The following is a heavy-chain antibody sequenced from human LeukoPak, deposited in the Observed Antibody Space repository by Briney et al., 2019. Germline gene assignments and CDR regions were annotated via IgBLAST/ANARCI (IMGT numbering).Heavy chain of an antibody. V-gene: IGHV1-2*02. CDR3: ARGRASLTAWFVP. J-gene: IGHJ5*02. CDR1: GYTFTAYY. CDR2: IDPNSCVT. D-gene: IGHD1-20*01. Sequence: ASVKVSCKASGYTFTAYYMHWVRQAPGQGLEWMGWIDPNSCVTDSAQKFQGRVTVTRDTSINTVYMELSRLTSDDTAVYYCARGRASLTAWFVPWGQGTLVTVAS.